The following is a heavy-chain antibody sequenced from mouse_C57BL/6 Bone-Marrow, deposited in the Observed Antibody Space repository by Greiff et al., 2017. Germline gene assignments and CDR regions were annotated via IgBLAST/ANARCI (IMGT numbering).Heavy chain of an antibody. CDR2: INPNNGGT. D-gene: IGHD1-1*01. Sequence: VQLQQSGPELVKPGASVKISCKASGYTFTDYYINWVKESHGWSLEWIGDINPNNGGTSYNQKFKGKATLTVDKSSSTAYMELRSLTSEDSAVYYCARYYYGSSWYFDVWGTGTTVTVSS. CDR1: GYTFTDYY. V-gene: IGHV1-26*01. CDR3: ARYYYGSSWYFDV. J-gene: IGHJ1*03.